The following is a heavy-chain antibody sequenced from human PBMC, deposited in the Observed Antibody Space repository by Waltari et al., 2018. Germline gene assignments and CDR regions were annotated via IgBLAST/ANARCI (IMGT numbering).Heavy chain of an antibody. CDR1: GGTFSSHA. CDR3: ATGRGEDWKDYLDY. J-gene: IGHJ4*02. D-gene: IGHD3-16*01. Sequence: QVQLVQSGAEVKKPGSSVKDSCKASGGTFSSHALHWLRQAPGQGLEWMGGSSPMLCTANYAQKFEGSGTITARQSTRTGYMELSSLRSEDTAWYYCATGRGEDWKDYLDYWGQGNLVTVSS. CDR2: SSPMLCTA. V-gene: IGHV1-69*12.